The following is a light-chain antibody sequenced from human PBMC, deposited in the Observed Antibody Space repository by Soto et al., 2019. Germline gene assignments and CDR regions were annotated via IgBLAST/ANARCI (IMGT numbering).Light chain of an antibody. V-gene: IGKV1-39*01. CDR1: QSISSY. Sequence: DIQMTQSPSSLSAPLGDGVTITCRASQSISSYLNCYQQKPGKAPKLLIYAASSLQSGVPSRFSGSGSGTDFTLTISSLQPEDFATYYCQQSYSTPPVTFGQGTKVDIK. J-gene: IGKJ1*01. CDR2: AAS. CDR3: QQSYSTPPVT.